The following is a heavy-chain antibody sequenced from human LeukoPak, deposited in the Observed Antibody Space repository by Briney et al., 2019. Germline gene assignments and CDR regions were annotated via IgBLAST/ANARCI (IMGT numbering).Heavy chain of an antibody. CDR1: GFTFSSYS. V-gene: IGHV3-48*04. J-gene: IGHJ4*02. D-gene: IGHD2-2*01. CDR3: ARLPAYCSTTSCYVDY. CDR2: ISSSGSTI. Sequence: GGSLRLSCAASGFTFSSYSMNWVRQAPGKGLEWVSYISSSGSTIYYADSVKGRFTISRDNAKNSLYLQMNSLRAEDTAVFYCARLPAYCSTTSCYVDYWGQGTLVTVSS.